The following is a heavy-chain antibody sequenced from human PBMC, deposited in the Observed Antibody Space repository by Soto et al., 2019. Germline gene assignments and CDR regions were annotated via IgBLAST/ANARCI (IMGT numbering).Heavy chain of an antibody. CDR2: ISGSGGST. Sequence: GGSLRLSCAASGFTFSSYAMSWVRQAPGKGLEWVSAISGSGGSTYYADSVKGRFTISRENAKNTLYLQMNSLRAGDTAVYYCARGPGYSSSWGLYYYYYMAVWGKGTTVTVSS. V-gene: IGHV3-23*01. D-gene: IGHD6-13*01. CDR1: GFTFSSYA. CDR3: ARGPGYSSSWGLYYYYYMAV. J-gene: IGHJ6*03.